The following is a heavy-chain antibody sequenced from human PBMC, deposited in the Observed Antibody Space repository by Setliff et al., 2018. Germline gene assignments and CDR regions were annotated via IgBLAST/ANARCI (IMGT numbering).Heavy chain of an antibody. CDR2: IYSSGST. V-gene: IGHV4-30-4*08. Sequence: KPSETLSLTCTVSGGSISSGDYYWSWIRQPPGKGLEWIGYIYSSGSTYYNPSLKSRVSISVDTSKNQFSLHLTSVTAADTAVYYCAREVGTSASSDAFDVWGQGMMVTVSS. CDR1: GGSISSGDYY. J-gene: IGHJ3*01. CDR3: AREVGTSASSDAFDV. D-gene: IGHD1-26*01.